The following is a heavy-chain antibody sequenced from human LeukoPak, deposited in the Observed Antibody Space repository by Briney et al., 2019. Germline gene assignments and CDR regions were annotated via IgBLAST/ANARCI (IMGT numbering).Heavy chain of an antibody. Sequence: GGSLRLSCAASGFTFSSYEMSWVRQAPGKGLEWVSYISSSGTTIYYADSVRGRFTISRDNAKNSLYPQMNSLRADDTAVYYCATLVNYWSFDYWGQGTLVTVSS. CDR3: ATLVNYWSFDY. V-gene: IGHV3-48*03. CDR1: GFTFSSYE. J-gene: IGHJ4*02. CDR2: ISSSGTTI. D-gene: IGHD1-1*01.